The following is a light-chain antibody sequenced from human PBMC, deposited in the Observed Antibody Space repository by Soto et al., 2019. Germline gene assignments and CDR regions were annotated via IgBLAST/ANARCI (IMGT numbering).Light chain of an antibody. CDR2: AAS. Sequence: DIQMTQSPSSLSASVGDRVTITCRASQGITNNLAWYQQKPGKVPKLLIYAASTLQSGVPSRFSGSGSGTALTLTISSLQREDVATYYCQQYNTAPWTFGQGTKVEIK. CDR3: QQYNTAPWT. CDR1: QGITNN. V-gene: IGKV1-27*01. J-gene: IGKJ1*01.